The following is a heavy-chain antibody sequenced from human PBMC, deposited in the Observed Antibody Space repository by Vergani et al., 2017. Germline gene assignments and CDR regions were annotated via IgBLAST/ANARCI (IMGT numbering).Heavy chain of an antibody. V-gene: IGHV1-3*01. CDR3: AXTGTIFGVDRPLDV. D-gene: IGHD3-3*01. CDR2: INAGNGNT. CDR1: GYTFTSYA. J-gene: IGHJ6*04. Sequence: QVQLVQSGAEVKKPGASVKVSCKASGYTFTSYAMHWVRQAPGQRLEWMGWINAGNGNTKYSQKFQGRVTITRDTSASTAYMELSSLRSEDTAVYYCAXTGTIFGVDRPLDVWGKGTTVTVSS.